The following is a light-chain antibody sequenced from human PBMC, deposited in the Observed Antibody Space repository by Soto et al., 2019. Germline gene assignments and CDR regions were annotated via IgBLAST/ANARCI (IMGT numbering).Light chain of an antibody. CDR2: EVS. Sequence: QSVLTQPASVSGSPGQSITIFCTGTSSDVGDYNYVSWYQPHPGKAPKLIISEVSNRPSGVSNRFSGSKSGNTASLTISGLQAGDEADYYCGSWDSSLSAYVFATGTKVTVL. J-gene: IGLJ1*01. CDR3: GSWDSSLSAYV. CDR1: SSDVGDYNY. V-gene: IGLV2-14*01.